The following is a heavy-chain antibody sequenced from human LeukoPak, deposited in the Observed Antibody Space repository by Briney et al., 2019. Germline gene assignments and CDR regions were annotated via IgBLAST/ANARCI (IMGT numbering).Heavy chain of an antibody. CDR3: ARDILGFVGAEVDYYYYGMDV. CDR1: GGSISSSSYY. D-gene: IGHD2-21*01. V-gene: IGHV4-39*07. Sequence: SETLSLSCTVSGGSISSSSYYWGWIRQPPGKGLEWIGSIYYSGSTYYNPSLKSRVTISVDTSKNQFSLKLSSVTAADTAVYYCARDILGFVGAEVDYYYYGMDVWGQGTTVTVSS. J-gene: IGHJ6*02. CDR2: IYYSGST.